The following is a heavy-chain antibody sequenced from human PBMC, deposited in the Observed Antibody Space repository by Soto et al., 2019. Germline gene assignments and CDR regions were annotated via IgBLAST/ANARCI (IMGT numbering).Heavy chain of an antibody. CDR1: GFSPSTSGVG. D-gene: IGHD2-8*01. J-gene: IGHJ4*02. CDR2: IYWDDDK. V-gene: IGHV2-5*02. Sequence: GSGPTLVNPTQTLTLTCTFSGFSPSTSGVGVGWIRQPPGKALEWLALIYWDDDKRYSPSLENRLTITRDTSKNQVVLTMTNMDPVDTATYFCAHSYCTNLNCYSFDYWGQGTLVTV. CDR3: AHSYCTNLNCYSFDY.